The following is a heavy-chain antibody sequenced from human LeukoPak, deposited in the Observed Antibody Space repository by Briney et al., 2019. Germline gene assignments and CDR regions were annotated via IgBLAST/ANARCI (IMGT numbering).Heavy chain of an antibody. CDR2: IYTSGSN. V-gene: IGHV4-4*07. Sequence: SETLSLTCTVSGGSISSYYWSWIRQPAGKGLEWIGRIYTSGSNNYNPSLKSRVTMSVDTSKNQFSLKLSSVTAADTAVYYCARDRVYGRIAVAGSRAYYFDYWGQGTLVTVSS. J-gene: IGHJ4*02. CDR3: ARDRVYGRIAVAGSRAYYFDY. D-gene: IGHD6-19*01. CDR1: GGSISSYY.